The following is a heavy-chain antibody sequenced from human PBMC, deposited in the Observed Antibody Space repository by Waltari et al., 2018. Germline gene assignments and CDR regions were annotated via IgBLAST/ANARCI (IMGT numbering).Heavy chain of an antibody. V-gene: IGHV3-73*02. J-gene: IGHJ4*02. CDR1: GFTFSGSA. CDR3: GRASEVGAIIDY. Sequence: EVQLVESGGGLVQPGGSLKLSCAASGFTFSGSAIHWVRQASGKGLGWIGRIRSKANSYATAYAASVKGRFTISRDDSKNTAYLQINSLKTEDTAVYYCGRASEVGAIIDYWGQGTLVTVSS. D-gene: IGHD1-26*01. CDR2: IRSKANSYAT.